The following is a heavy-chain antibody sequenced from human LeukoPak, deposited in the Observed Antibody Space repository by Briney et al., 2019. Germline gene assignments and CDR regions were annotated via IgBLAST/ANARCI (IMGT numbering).Heavy chain of an antibody. V-gene: IGHV3-64*01. D-gene: IGHD5-18*01. Sequence: PGGSLRLSCAASGFTFSSYAMHWVRQAPGRGLEYVSAISSNGGSTYYANSVKGRFTISRDNSKNTLYLQMGSLRAEDMAVYYCASPGSVGDTGMPDYWGQGTLVTVSS. CDR3: ASPGSVGDTGMPDY. CDR1: GFTFSSYA. CDR2: ISSNGGST. J-gene: IGHJ4*02.